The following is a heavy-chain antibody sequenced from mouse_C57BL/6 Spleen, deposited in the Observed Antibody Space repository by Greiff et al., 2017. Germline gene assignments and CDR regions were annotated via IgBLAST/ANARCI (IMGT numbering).Heavy chain of an antibody. J-gene: IGHJ2*01. CDR3: ASSGYYFGRGNYFDY. V-gene: IGHV1-53*01. D-gene: IGHD2-3*01. Sequence: QVQLKQPGTELVKPGASVKLSCKASGYTFTSYWMHWVKQRPGQGLEWIGNINPSNGGTNYNEKFKSKATLTVDKSSSTAYMQLSSLTSEDSAVYYCASSGYYFGRGNYFDYWGQGTTLTVSS. CDR2: INPSNGGT. CDR1: GYTFTSYW.